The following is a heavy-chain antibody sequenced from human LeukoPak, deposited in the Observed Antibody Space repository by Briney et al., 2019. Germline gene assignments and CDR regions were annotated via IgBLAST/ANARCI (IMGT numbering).Heavy chain of an antibody. D-gene: IGHD2-8*01. Sequence: PSETLSLTCAVYGGSFSGYYWSWLRQPPKKGLEWVGEINHSGSTNYNPSLKRRVTISVDTSKNQFSLKVRSVTAADTAVYYCARGHVGSYAYYYYYGMDVWGQGTTVTVSS. CDR3: ARGHVGSYAYYYYYGMDV. J-gene: IGHJ6*02. CDR2: INHSGST. CDR1: GGSFSGYY. V-gene: IGHV4-34*01.